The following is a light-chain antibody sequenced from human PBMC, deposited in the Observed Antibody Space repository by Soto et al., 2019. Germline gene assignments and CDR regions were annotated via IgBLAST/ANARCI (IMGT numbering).Light chain of an antibody. V-gene: IGKV1-12*01. J-gene: IGKJ4*01. CDR3: QQAVDFPRA. CDR1: QDISSW. CDR2: AAS. Sequence: IQMTQSPSSVSASVGDRVTLTCRASQDISSWLAWFQQKPGEAPKLLIYAASTLQSGVPSRFSGSGSGTDFTLTISSLQPEDFATYYCQQAVDFPRAFGGGTKVEIK.